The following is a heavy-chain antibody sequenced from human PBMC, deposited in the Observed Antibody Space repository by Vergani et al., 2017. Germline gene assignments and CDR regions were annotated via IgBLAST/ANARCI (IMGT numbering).Heavy chain of an antibody. CDR3: AKAGSVTSGSLQYNCYNGV. D-gene: IGHD3-10*01. V-gene: IGHV3-30*04. J-gene: IGHJ6*03. CDR1: GFSFSSHA. CDR2: ISNDGSKK. Sequence: QVQLAESGGGRVQPGRSLRLSCAASGFSFSSHAIHWVRQAPGKGLEWVAGISNDGSKKYYADSVKGRFTISRDNSKNTLDLQMNSLRTQDTAVYYCAKAGSVTSGSLQYNCYNGVWGKGTTVTVS.